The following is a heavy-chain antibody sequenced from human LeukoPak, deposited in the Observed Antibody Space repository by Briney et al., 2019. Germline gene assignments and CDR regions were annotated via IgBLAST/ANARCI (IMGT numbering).Heavy chain of an antibody. CDR2: FKTNSGQV. D-gene: IGHD1-14*01. J-gene: IGHJ4*02. V-gene: IGHV3-23*01. CDR1: GFTFSDYA. CDR3: ARSVPDHTRFDY. Sequence: GGSLRLSYVASGFTFSDYAMNWVRQAPGKGLEWVSTFKTNSGQVYHAESVRGRFTISRDNSKNTVYLQMSSLRAEDTALYYCARSVPDHTRFDYWGQGALVTVSP.